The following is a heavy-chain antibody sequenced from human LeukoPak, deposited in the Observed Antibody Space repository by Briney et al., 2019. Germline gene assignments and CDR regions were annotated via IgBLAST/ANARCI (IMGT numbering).Heavy chain of an antibody. V-gene: IGHV3-23*01. Sequence: GGSLRLSCAASGFTFINHAMTWVRQAPGKGLEWVSAIGGSGGVTYYADSVRGRFTISRDNSKNTLYLQMNSLGADDTAVYYCAKDHNDFWSGYPPNWGQGTLVTVSS. CDR1: GFTFINHA. D-gene: IGHD3-3*01. CDR2: IGGSGGVT. J-gene: IGHJ4*02. CDR3: AKDHNDFWSGYPPN.